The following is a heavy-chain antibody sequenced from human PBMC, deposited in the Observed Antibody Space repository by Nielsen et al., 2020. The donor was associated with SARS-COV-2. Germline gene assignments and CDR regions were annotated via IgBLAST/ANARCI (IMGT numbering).Heavy chain of an antibody. D-gene: IGHD2/OR15-2a*01. CDR3: ARVLLGYYGMDV. J-gene: IGHJ6*02. CDR2: ISSSGSTI. V-gene: IGHV3-11*01. Sequence: GESLKISCAASGFTFSDYYMSWIRQAPGKGLEWVSYISSSGSTIYYADSVKGRFTISRDNAKNSLYLQMNSLRAEDTAAYYCARVLLGYYGMDVWGQGTTVTVSS. CDR1: GFTFSDYY.